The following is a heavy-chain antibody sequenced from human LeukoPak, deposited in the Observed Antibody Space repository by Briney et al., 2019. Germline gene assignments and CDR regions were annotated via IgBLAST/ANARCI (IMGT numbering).Heavy chain of an antibody. CDR2: IYYSGST. V-gene: IGHV4-59*01. CDR1: GGSISSYY. Sequence: SETLSLTCTVSGGSISSYYWSWIRQPPGKGLEWIGYIYYSGSTNYNTSPKSRVTISVDTSKNQFSLKLSSVTAADTAVYYCARVSTNDFWSGYTHDYWGQGTLVTASS. J-gene: IGHJ4*02. D-gene: IGHD3-3*01. CDR3: ARVSTNDFWSGYTHDY.